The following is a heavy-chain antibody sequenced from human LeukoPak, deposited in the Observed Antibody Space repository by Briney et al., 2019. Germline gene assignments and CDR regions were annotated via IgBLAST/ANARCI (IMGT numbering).Heavy chain of an antibody. D-gene: IGHD5-18*01. CDR1: GFTFRTYS. CDR3: ARDRGYSYDIFDY. Sequence: GGSLRLSCAASGFTFRTYSMSWVRQAPGKGLEWVSYIRSSSSSIYYADSVKGRFTISRDNAQNSLYLQMNSLRAEDTAVYYCARDRGYSYDIFDYWGQGTLVTVSS. J-gene: IGHJ4*02. V-gene: IGHV3-48*01. CDR2: IRSSSSSI.